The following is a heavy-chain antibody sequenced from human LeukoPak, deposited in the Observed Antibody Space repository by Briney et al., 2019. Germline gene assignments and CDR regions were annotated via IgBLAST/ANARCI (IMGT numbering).Heavy chain of an antibody. J-gene: IGHJ4*02. CDR3: SRDRHCIGSTCYGL. D-gene: IGHD2-2*01. Sequence: GGSLRLSCAGSGFTFSSYEMNWVRQAPGKGLEWVSDISRSSTTIYYADSVKGRFTVSRDNAKNSLYLQMNSLRAEDTAVYYCSRDRHCIGSTCYGLWGQGTRVTVSS. CDR2: ISRSSTTI. CDR1: GFTFSSYE. V-gene: IGHV3-48*01.